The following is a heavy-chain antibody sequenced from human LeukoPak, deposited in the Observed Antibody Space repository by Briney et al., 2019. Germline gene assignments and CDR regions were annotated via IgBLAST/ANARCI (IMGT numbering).Heavy chain of an antibody. CDR3: AREPSEQWLLPHSYYGMDV. CDR2: ISYDGSNK. D-gene: IGHD6-19*01. V-gene: IGHV3-30-3*01. CDR1: GFTFSSNA. Sequence: GRSLRLSCAASGFTFSSNAMNWVRQAPGRGLEWVAVISYDGSNKYYADSVKGRFTISRDNSKNTLYLQMNSLRAEDTAVYYCAREPSEQWLLPHSYYGMDVWGQGTTVTVSS. J-gene: IGHJ6*02.